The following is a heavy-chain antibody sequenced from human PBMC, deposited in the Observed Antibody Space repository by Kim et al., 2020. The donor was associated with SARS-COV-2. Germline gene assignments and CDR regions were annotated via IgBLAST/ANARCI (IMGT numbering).Heavy chain of an antibody. CDR2: ISGSGGRT. J-gene: IGHJ5*02. CDR3: AKFKTMLQGVNCFDP. V-gene: IGHV3-23*01. CDR1: EFTFSKDT. D-gene: IGHD3-10*01. Sequence: GGSLRLSCAASEFTFSKDTMTWVRQAPGKGLEWVSGISGSGGRTFYADSVKGRFTISRDISKNTLYLQMNRLRAEDTAIYYCAKFKTMLQGVNCFDPRGQGTLVTVAS.